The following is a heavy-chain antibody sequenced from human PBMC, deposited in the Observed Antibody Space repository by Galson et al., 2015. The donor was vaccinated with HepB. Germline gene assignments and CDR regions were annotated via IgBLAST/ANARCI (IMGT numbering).Heavy chain of an antibody. J-gene: IGHJ3*02. CDR2: ISAYNGNT. CDR3: ARDFVVVVPAAHDAFDI. CDR1: GYTFTSYG. V-gene: IGHV1-18*01. D-gene: IGHD2-2*01. Sequence: SVKVSCKASGYTFTSYGISWVRQAPGQGLEWMGWISAYNGNTNYAQKLQGRVTMTTDTSTSTAYMELRSLRSDDTAVYYCARDFVVVVPAAHDAFDIWGQGTMVTVSS.